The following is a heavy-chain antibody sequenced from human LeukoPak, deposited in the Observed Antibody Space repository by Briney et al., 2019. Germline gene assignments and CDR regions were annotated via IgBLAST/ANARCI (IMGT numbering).Heavy chain of an antibody. Sequence: SETLSLTCTVSGGSISSSSYYWGWIRQPPGKGLEWIGEINHSGSTNYNPSLKSRVTISVDTSKNQFSLKLSSVTAADTAVYYCARGGVGATYFDYWGQGTLVTVSS. CDR3: ARGGVGATYFDY. CDR1: GGSISSSSYY. J-gene: IGHJ4*02. V-gene: IGHV4-39*07. D-gene: IGHD1-26*01. CDR2: INHSGST.